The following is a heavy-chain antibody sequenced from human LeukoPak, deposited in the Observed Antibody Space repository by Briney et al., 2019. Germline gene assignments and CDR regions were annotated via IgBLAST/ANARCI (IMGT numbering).Heavy chain of an antibody. CDR1: GYTFSGHY. V-gene: IGHV1-2*06. J-gene: IGHJ4*02. D-gene: IGHD1-1*01. CDR3: ARTWTQLFTPDFDL. CDR2: INPNTGVT. Sequence: GASVKVSCKASGYTFSGHYLHWVRQAPGQGLEWMGRINPNTGVTQYTENFQGRVTMTGDTSMSTAYMELNGLRSDDTAIYYCARTWTQLFTPDFDLWGQGTLVTVSS.